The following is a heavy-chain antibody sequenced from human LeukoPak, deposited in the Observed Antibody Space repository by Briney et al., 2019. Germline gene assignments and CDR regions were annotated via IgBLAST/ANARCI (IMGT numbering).Heavy chain of an antibody. J-gene: IGHJ6*02. CDR1: GFTFSIYN. D-gene: IGHD3-10*01. CDR2: ISSRGDTI. CDR3: VRDYFGSGSYYNAYYGMDV. Sequence: GGSLRPSCAASGFTFSIYNLNWVRQAPGKGLEWVSYISSRGDTIYYADSVRGRVTISRDNAKKSLFLQVSSLRAEDTAVYYCVRDYFGSGSYYNAYYGMDVWGQGTTVTVSS. V-gene: IGHV3-48*03.